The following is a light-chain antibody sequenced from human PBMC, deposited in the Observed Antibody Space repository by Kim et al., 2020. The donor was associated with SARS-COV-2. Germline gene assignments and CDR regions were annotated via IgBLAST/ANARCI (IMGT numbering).Light chain of an antibody. Sequence: SVKLTCTQSSGHSSYASAWHQQQPEKGPRYLMKLNSDGSHSKGDGIPDRFSGSSSGAERYLTISSLQSEDEADYYCQTWGTGIWVFGGGTQLTVL. CDR1: SGHSSYA. CDR3: QTWGTGIWV. CDR2: LNSDGSH. V-gene: IGLV4-69*01. J-gene: IGLJ3*02.